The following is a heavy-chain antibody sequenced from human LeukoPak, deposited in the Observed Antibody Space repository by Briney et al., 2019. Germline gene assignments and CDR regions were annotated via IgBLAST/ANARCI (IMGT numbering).Heavy chain of an antibody. CDR2: FDPEDGET. J-gene: IGHJ3*02. CDR3: ARGVEYSSSLDAFDI. V-gene: IGHV1-24*01. D-gene: IGHD6-6*01. CDR1: GYALTELS. Sequence: ASVKVSCKVSGYALTELSMHWVRQAPGKGLEWMGGFDPEDGETIYAQKFQGRVTMTEDTSTDTAYMELSSLRSEDTAVYYCARGVEYSSSLDAFDIWGQGTMVTVSS.